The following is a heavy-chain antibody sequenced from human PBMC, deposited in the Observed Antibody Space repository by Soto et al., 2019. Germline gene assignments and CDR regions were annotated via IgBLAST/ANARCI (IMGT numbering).Heavy chain of an antibody. Sequence: PGGSLRLSCAASGFTVSSNYISWVRQAPGKGLECVSVIYSGGTTYYADSVKGRFTISRDNSKNTLNLQMNSLRVEDTAVYYCAREGRGAGGTNYYYSMDVWGQGTTVTVSS. CDR2: IYSGGTT. CDR1: GFTVSSNY. V-gene: IGHV3-53*01. J-gene: IGHJ6*02. CDR3: AREGRGAGGTNYYYSMDV. D-gene: IGHD3-10*01.